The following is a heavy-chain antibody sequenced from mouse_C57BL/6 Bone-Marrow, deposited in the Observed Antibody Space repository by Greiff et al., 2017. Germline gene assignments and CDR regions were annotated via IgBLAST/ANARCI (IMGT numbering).Heavy chain of an antibody. Sequence: DVQLVESGGDLVKPGGSLKLSCAASGFTFSSYGMSWVRQTPDKRLEWVATISSGGSYTYYPDSVKGRFTISRDNAKNTLYLQMSSLKSEDTAMYYCARRDYYGSSYSDYWGQGTTLTVSS. CDR3: ARRDYYGSSYSDY. J-gene: IGHJ2*01. D-gene: IGHD1-1*01. CDR1: GFTFSSYG. CDR2: ISSGGSYT. V-gene: IGHV5-6*01.